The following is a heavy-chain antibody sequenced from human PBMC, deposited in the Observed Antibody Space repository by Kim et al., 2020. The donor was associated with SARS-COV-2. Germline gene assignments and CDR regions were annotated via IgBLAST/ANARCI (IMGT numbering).Heavy chain of an antibody. Sequence: GGSLRLSCAASGFTFSNAWMSWVRQAPGKGLEWVGRIKSKTDGGTTDYAAPVKGRFTISRDDSKNTLYLQMNSLKTEDTAVYYCTSDIEGVLLWFGELAEGAFDIWGQGTMVTVSS. CDR3: TSDIEGVLLWFGELAEGAFDI. CDR2: IKSKTDGGTT. V-gene: IGHV3-15*01. J-gene: IGHJ3*02. CDR1: GFTFSNAW. D-gene: IGHD3-10*01.